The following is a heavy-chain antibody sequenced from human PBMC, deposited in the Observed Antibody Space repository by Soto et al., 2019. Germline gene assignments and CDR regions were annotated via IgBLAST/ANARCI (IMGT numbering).Heavy chain of an antibody. CDR2: ISSSSSTI. V-gene: IGHV3-48*02. CDR3: ARGPYSYGYPRGIAAAGRPPHFDY. J-gene: IGHJ4*02. Sequence: GGSLRLSCAASGFTFSSYSMNWVRQAPGKGLEWVSYISSSSSTIYYADSVKGRFTISRDNAKNSLYLQMNSLRDEDTAVYYCARGPYSYGYPRGIAAAGRPPHFDYWGQGTLVTVSS. D-gene: IGHD6-13*01. CDR1: GFTFSSYS.